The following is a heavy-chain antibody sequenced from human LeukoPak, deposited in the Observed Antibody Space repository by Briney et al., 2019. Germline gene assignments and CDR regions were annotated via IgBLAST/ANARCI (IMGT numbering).Heavy chain of an antibody. CDR3: AKGYDILTGYSLPDAFDI. D-gene: IGHD3-9*01. Sequence: PGGSLRLSCAASGFTFDDYAMHWVRQAPGKGLEWVSGISWNSGSIGYADSVKGRFTISRDNAKNSLYLQMNSLRAEDTALYYCAKGYDILTGYSLPDAFDIWGQGTMVTVSS. V-gene: IGHV3-9*01. J-gene: IGHJ3*02. CDR1: GFTFDDYA. CDR2: ISWNSGSI.